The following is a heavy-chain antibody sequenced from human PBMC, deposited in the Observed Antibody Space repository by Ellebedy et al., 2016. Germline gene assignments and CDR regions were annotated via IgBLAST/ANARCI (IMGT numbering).Heavy chain of an antibody. CDR2: IWYDGSNK. J-gene: IGHJ4*02. V-gene: IGHV3-33*01. CDR1: GFTFSSYG. Sequence: GESLKISCAASGFTFSSYGMHWVRQAPGKGLEWVAVIWYDGSNKYYADSVKGRFTISRDNSKNTLYLQMNSLRAEDTAVYYCARDGGARVYYYGSGSYLDYWGQGTLVTVSS. CDR3: ARDGGARVYYYGSGSYLDY. D-gene: IGHD3-10*01.